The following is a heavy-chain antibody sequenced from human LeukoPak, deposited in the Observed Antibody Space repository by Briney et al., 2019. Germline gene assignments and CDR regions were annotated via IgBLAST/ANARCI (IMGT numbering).Heavy chain of an antibody. J-gene: IGHJ4*02. CDR2: INTGNGNT. D-gene: IGHD5/OR15-5a*01. Sequence: ASVKVSCMASGYTLTSCAIHWVRQAPGQRPEWMGWINTGNGNTKYSQKFQGRVTITRDRSASTAYMELGSLRSEDTAVYYCARGRWSTASASYYFDSWGQGTLVTVS. CDR1: GYTLTSCA. CDR3: ARGRWSTASASYYFDS. V-gene: IGHV1-3*04.